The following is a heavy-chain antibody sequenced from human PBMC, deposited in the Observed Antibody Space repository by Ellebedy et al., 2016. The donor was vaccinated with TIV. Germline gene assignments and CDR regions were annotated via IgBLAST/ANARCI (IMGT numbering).Heavy chain of an antibody. J-gene: IGHJ4*02. CDR1: GFTFSYFG. Sequence: GESLKISCAASGFTFSYFGMHWVRQAPGKGLEWVAVISYDGSNKHYADSVKGRFTISRDYSKNTLYLQMNSLRAEDTAVYYCAKDLSGYCSDGSCGGYDNWGQGTLVIVSS. CDR2: ISYDGSNK. CDR3: AKDLSGYCSDGSCGGYDN. D-gene: IGHD2-15*01. V-gene: IGHV3-30*18.